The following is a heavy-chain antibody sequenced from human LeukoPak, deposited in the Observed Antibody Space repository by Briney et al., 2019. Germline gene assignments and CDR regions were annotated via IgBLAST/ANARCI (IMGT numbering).Heavy chain of an antibody. J-gene: IGHJ3*02. CDR3: ARPYGDYDPIDAFDI. CDR1: GYTFNDYY. V-gene: IGHV1-2*02. D-gene: IGHD4-17*01. Sequence: ASVKVSCKDSGYTFNDYYIHWVRQAPGQGLDWRGWINPNSGGTNYAQKFQGRIIMTRDTSISTAYMELSRLRSDDTAIYYCARPYGDYDPIDAFDIWGQGTMVAVSS. CDR2: INPNSGGT.